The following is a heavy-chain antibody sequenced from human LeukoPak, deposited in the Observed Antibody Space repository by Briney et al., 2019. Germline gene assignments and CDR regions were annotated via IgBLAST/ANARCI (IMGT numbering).Heavy chain of an antibody. CDR3: ARLLYGHQNWFDP. D-gene: IGHD3-10*01. CDR2: IYTSGST. Sequence: SETLSLTCTVSGGSISSGSYYWSWIWQPAGKGLEWIGRIYTSGSTNYNPSLKSRVTISVDTSKNQFSLKLSSVTAADTAVYYCARLLYGHQNWFDPWGQGTLVTVSS. V-gene: IGHV4-61*02. J-gene: IGHJ5*02. CDR1: GGSISSGSYY.